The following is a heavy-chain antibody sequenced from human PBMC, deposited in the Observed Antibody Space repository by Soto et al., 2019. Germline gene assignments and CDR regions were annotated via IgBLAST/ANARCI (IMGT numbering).Heavy chain of an antibody. CDR3: ARIRPDGYKPYYYYGMDV. CDR1: GFSLSTSGMC. Sequence: SGPTLVNPTQTLTLTCTFSGFSLSTSGMCVSWIRQPPGKALAWLARIDWDDDKYYSTSLKTRLTISKDTSKNQVVLTMTNMDPVDTATYYCARIRPDGYKPYYYYGMDVWGQGTTVTVSS. CDR2: IDWDDDK. V-gene: IGHV2-70*11. D-gene: IGHD5-12*01. J-gene: IGHJ6*02.